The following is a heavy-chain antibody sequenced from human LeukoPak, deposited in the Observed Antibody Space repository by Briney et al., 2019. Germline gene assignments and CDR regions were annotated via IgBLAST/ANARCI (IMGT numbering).Heavy chain of an antibody. CDR3: ARDVY. CDR2: IIPIFGTA. CDR1: GGTFSSYA. Sequence: GCSVKVSCKASGGTFSSYAICWVRPPPGPGLEWVGGIIPIFGTANYAQTFQGRVTIAADEPPSTAYMELRTLRSVDTAVYYCARDVYWGQGTLVTVSS. V-gene: IGHV1-69*01. J-gene: IGHJ4*02.